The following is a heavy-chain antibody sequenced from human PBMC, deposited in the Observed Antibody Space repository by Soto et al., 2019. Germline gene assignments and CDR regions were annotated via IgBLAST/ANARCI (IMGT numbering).Heavy chain of an antibody. CDR2: INAGTGNT. Sequence: ASGKVSCKASAYFFTRYVLHLVGQAPGQRLEWLGWINAGTGNTKYSQKFQGRVTITVHTSASTAYMELSSLRSEDTAVYYCTRVHVDVPAEFEYWGQGTQVTVSS. D-gene: IGHD5-12*01. CDR3: TRVHVDVPAEFEY. CDR1: AYFFTRYV. J-gene: IGHJ4*02. V-gene: IGHV1-3*01.